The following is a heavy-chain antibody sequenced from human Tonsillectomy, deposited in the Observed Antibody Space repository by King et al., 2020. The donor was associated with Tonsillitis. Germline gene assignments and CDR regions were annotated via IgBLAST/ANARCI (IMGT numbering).Heavy chain of an antibody. D-gene: IGHD2-21*02. CDR2: IYYSGST. Sequence: QLQESGPGLVKPSETLSLTCTVSGGSISSSSYYWGWIRQPPGKGLGWIGSIYYSGSTYYNPSLKSRVTISVDTSKNQFSLKLSSVTAADTAVYYCARQEGGDYIPLYYFDYWGQGTLVTVSS. CDR1: GGSISSSSYY. J-gene: IGHJ4*02. CDR3: ARQEGGDYIPLYYFDY. V-gene: IGHV4-39*01.